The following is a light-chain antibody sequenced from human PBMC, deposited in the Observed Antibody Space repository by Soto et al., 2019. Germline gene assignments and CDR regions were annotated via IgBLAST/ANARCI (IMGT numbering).Light chain of an antibody. CDR1: SSDVGGYNY. CDR3: SSYAVTNIFV. Sequence: QSVLTQPPSASVSPGQSVTISCTGTSSDVGGYNYVSLYQQHPGKAPKVIIYEVSKRPSGVPDRFSGSKSGSTASLTVSGLQAEDEADYYCSSYAVTNIFVFGTGTKVTVL. J-gene: IGLJ1*01. CDR2: EVS. V-gene: IGLV2-8*01.